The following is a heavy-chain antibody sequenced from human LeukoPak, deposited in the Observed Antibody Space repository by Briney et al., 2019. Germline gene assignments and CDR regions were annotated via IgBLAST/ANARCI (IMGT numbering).Heavy chain of an antibody. CDR1: GYTFTGYY. V-gene: IGHV1-2*02. J-gene: IGHJ6*02. CDR3: ASTFLSSWYRNYYYGMDV. Sequence: ASVTVSCKVSGYTFTGYYMHWVRQAPGQGLEWMGWINPNGGGTNYAQKFQGRVTMTRDTSISTAYMELSRLRSDDTAVYYCASTFLSSWYRNYYYGMDVWGQGTTVTVSS. D-gene: IGHD6-13*01. CDR2: INPNGGGT.